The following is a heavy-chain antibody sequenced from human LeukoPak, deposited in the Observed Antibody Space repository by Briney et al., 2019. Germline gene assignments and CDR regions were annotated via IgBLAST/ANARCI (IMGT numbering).Heavy chain of an antibody. V-gene: IGHV4-59*12. Sequence: SETLSLTCTVSGGSISSYYWSWIRQPPGKGLEWIGYIYYSGSTNYNPSLKSRVTISVDTSKNQFSLKLSSVTAADTAVYYCARGSWDTAMVVDYWGQGTLVTVSS. D-gene: IGHD5-18*01. CDR2: IYYSGST. J-gene: IGHJ4*02. CDR1: GGSISSYY. CDR3: ARGSWDTAMVVDY.